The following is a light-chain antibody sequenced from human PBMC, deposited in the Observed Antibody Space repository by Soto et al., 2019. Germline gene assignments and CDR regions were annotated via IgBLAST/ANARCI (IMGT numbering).Light chain of an antibody. CDR3: CSYAGTNTFV. CDR1: SSDVGSYNL. Sequence: QSALTQPASVSGSPGQSITISCTGTSSDVGSYNLVSWYQQHPGKAPKLMIYEGNKRPSGVSNRFSGSKSANTASLTISGIQTEDEADYYCCSYAGTNTFVFGPGTKLTVL. CDR2: EGN. J-gene: IGLJ1*01. V-gene: IGLV2-23*01.